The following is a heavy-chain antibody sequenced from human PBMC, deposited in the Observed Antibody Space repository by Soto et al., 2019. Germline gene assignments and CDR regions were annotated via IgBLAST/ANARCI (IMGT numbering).Heavy chain of an antibody. D-gene: IGHD5-12*01. CDR2: IIPIFGTA. V-gene: IGHV1-69*13. J-gene: IGHJ4*02. Sequence: GASVKVSCKASGGTFSSYAISWVRQAPGQGLEWMGGIIPIFGTANYAQKFQGRVTITADESTSTAYMELSSLRSEDTAVYYCAGTYSGYDNFDYWGQGTLVTVSS. CDR1: GGTFSSYA. CDR3: AGTYSGYDNFDY.